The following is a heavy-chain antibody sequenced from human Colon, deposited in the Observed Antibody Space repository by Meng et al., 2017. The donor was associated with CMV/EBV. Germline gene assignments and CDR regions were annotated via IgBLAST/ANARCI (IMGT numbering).Heavy chain of an antibody. J-gene: IGHJ6*02. V-gene: IGHV3-48*03. CDR1: GFPFSDYS. CDR3: ARLYSSSSGKGMDV. CDR2: ISSSGSTI. D-gene: IGHD6-6*01. Sequence: GGSLRLSCAASGFPFSDYSMNWVRQAPGKGLEWVSYISSSGSTIKYADSVKGRFTISRDNAKNSLYLQMNSLRAEDTAVYYCARLYSSSSGKGMDVWGQGTTVTVSS.